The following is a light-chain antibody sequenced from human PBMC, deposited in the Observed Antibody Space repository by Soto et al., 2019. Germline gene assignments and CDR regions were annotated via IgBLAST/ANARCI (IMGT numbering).Light chain of an antibody. V-gene: IGLV2-14*01. CDR3: SSYTIINTLPSF. CDR2: EVT. Sequence: QSVLAQPASVSGSPGQSITISCTGTRRDVGGYNYVSWYQQYPGKSRKLLIYEVTHRPSGVSNRFSGSKSGNAASLTISGLQAEDEAEYYCSSYTIINTLPSFFGTGTKVTVL. CDR1: RRDVGGYNY. J-gene: IGLJ1*01.